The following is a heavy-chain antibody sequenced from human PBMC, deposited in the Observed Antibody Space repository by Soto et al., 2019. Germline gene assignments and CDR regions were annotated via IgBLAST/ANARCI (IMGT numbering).Heavy chain of an antibody. CDR2: IAESGDGT. Sequence: PGGALRLSCAASGFTFISHPMSWVRQAPGKGLEWVSAIAESGDGTAYVDSVKGRFTISGDNFKNTLYLQMNSLRAEDTAVYYCANRLGNDYVSGLPFDIWGQGTMVTVSS. V-gene: IGHV3-23*01. D-gene: IGHD1-1*01. J-gene: IGHJ3*02. CDR1: GFTFISHP. CDR3: ANRLGNDYVSGLPFDI.